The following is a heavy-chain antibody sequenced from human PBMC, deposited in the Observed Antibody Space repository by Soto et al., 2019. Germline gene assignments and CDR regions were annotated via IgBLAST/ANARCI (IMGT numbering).Heavy chain of an antibody. Sequence: QVQLVQSGAEVKKPGSSVKVSCKASGGTFSSYAISWVRQAPGQGLEWMGGIIPISGTANYAQKFQGRVTIPADEATSTAHMELSSLRSEDTAVYYCARSQGSSTSLEIYYYYYYGMDVWGQGTTVTVSS. CDR2: IIPISGTA. CDR3: ARSQGSSTSLEIYYYYYYGMDV. D-gene: IGHD2-2*01. J-gene: IGHJ6*02. CDR1: GGTFSSYA. V-gene: IGHV1-69*01.